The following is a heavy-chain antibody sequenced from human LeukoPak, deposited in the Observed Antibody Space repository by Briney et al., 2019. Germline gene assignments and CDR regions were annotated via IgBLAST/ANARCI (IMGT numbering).Heavy chain of an antibody. D-gene: IGHD3-3*01. Sequence: PSETLSLTCAVYGGSFSGYYWSWIRQPPGKGLEWIGEINHSGSTNYNPSLKSRVTISVDTSKNQFSLKLSSVTAADTAVYYCARLRSYYDFWSGYYTICYFDYWGQGTLVTLSS. CDR1: GGSFSGYY. CDR3: ARLRSYYDFWSGYYTICYFDY. CDR2: INHSGST. J-gene: IGHJ4*02. V-gene: IGHV4-34*01.